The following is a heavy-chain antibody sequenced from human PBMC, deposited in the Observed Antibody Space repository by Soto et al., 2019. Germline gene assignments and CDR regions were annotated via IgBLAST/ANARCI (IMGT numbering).Heavy chain of an antibody. CDR3: ARDRPYSYDSSAYPIFDG. V-gene: IGHV1-18*01. Sequence: GPSVRVSCRASGYTFTSFGISWVRPAPGQGLEWMVWISAYNGKTDYAQNFQGRVTVTTDTSTSTASMELRSLTSDDTAVYYWARDRPYSYDSSAYPIFDGWGPGTLVSVSS. CDR2: ISAYNGKT. CDR1: GYTFTSFG. J-gene: IGHJ4*02. D-gene: IGHD3-22*01.